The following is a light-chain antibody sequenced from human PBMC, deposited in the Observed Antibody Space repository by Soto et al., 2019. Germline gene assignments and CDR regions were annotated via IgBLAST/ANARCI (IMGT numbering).Light chain of an antibody. V-gene: IGKV3-15*01. Sequence: EIVVTQSPATLSVSPGESATISCRASQSVGSNFAWFQQKPGQAPRLLIYGASTRAPATPFRCSGSVSGTEFTLTISSLQSEDFAFYYCQQYNNWQPLTFGGGTKVEIK. CDR2: GAS. CDR3: QQYNNWQPLT. CDR1: QSVGSN. J-gene: IGKJ4*01.